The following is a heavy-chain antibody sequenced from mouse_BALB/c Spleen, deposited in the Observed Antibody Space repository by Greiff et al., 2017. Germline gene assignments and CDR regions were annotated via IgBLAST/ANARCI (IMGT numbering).Heavy chain of an antibody. CDR2: ISYDGSN. CDR1: GYSITSGYY. D-gene: IGHD2-10*02. Sequence: EVQLQQSGPGLVKPSQSLSLTCSVTGYSITSGYYWNWIRQFPGNKLEWMGYISYDGSNNYNPSLKNRISITRDTSKNQFFLKLNSVTTEDTATYYCAREYGNDGAWFAYWGQGTLVTVSA. CDR3: AREYGNDGAWFAY. J-gene: IGHJ3*01. V-gene: IGHV3-6*02.